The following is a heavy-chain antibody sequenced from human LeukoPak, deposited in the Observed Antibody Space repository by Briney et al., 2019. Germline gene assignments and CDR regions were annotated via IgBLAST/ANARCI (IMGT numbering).Heavy chain of an antibody. Sequence: GGSLRLSCAASGFTVSSNYMSWVRQAPGKGLEWVSVIYSGGSTYYADSVKGRFTISRDNSKNTLYLQINSLRAEDTAVYYCARSGYYYDSSGYYPDAFDIWGQGTMVTVSS. CDR2: IYSGGST. D-gene: IGHD3-22*01. CDR3: ARSGYYYDSSGYYPDAFDI. J-gene: IGHJ3*02. V-gene: IGHV3-53*01. CDR1: GFTVSSNY.